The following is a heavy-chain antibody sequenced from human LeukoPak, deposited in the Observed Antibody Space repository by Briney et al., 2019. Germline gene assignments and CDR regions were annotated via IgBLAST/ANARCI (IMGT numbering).Heavy chain of an antibody. CDR3: ARDNWFDP. CDR2: ISSSSISTI. J-gene: IGHJ5*02. V-gene: IGHV3-48*04. CDR1: GFAFSSYN. Sequence: GGSLRLSCAASGFAFSSYNMNWVRQAPGKGLEWVSFISSSSISTIYYADSVKGRFTISRDNAKNTVYLQMNSLRAEDTAVYYCARDNWFDPWGQGTLVTVSS.